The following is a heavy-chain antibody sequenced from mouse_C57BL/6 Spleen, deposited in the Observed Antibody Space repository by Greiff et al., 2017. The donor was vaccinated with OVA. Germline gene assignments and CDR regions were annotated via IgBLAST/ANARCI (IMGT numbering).Heavy chain of an antibody. D-gene: IGHD1-1*01. Sequence: EVQRVESGGGLVKPGGSLKLSCAASGFTFSDYGMHWVRQAPEKGLEWVAYISSGSSTIYYADTVKGRFTISRDNAKNTLFLQMTSLRSEDTAMYYCARSSTTVVAQYYFDYWGQGTTLTVSS. J-gene: IGHJ2*01. CDR3: ARSSTTVVAQYYFDY. CDR2: ISSGSSTI. CDR1: GFTFSDYG. V-gene: IGHV5-17*01.